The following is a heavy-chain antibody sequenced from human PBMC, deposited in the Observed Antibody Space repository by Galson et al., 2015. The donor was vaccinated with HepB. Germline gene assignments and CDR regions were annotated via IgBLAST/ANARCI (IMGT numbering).Heavy chain of an antibody. D-gene: IGHD5-12*01. CDR3: ATMVGYSGYDFTSM. J-gene: IGHJ4*02. V-gene: IGHV1-69*04. CDR1: GDTFSSQA. Sequence: SVKVSCKASGDTFSSQAINWVRQAPGQGLEWMGRIIPIIGNANYAHKFQGRVTITAHKSTNTAYMELSSLRSEDTAVYYCATMVGYSGYDFTSMWGQGTPVAVSS. CDR2: IIPIIGNA.